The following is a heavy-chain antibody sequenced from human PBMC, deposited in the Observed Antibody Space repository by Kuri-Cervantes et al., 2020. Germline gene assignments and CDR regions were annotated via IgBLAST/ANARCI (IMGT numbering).Heavy chain of an antibody. J-gene: IGHJ5*02. CDR3: ARDAVGFGELTNWFDP. Sequence: LSLTCAASGFTFGSYAMHWVRQAPGKGLEWVAVISYDGSNKYYADSVKGRFTISRDNSKNTLYLQMNSLRAEDTAVYYCARDAVGFGELTNWFDPWGQGTLVTVSS. CDR1: GFTFGSYA. D-gene: IGHD3-10*01. V-gene: IGHV3-30-3*01. CDR2: ISYDGSNK.